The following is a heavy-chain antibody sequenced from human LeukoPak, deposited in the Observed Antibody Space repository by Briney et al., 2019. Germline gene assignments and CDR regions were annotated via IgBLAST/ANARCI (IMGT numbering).Heavy chain of an antibody. CDR1: GGTFGSYA. D-gene: IGHD4-17*01. V-gene: IGHV1-2*02. Sequence: ASVKVSCKASGGTFGSYAISWVRQAPGQGLEWMGWINPNSGGTNYAQKFQGSVTMTRDTSISTAYMELSRLRSDDSAVYYCARDRLGYGEFDYWGQGTLVTVSS. CDR3: ARDRLGYGEFDY. J-gene: IGHJ4*02. CDR2: INPNSGGT.